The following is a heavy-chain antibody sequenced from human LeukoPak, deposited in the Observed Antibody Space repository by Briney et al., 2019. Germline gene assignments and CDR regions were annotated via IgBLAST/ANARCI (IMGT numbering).Heavy chain of an antibody. V-gene: IGHV3-74*01. CDR1: GFTFSSYW. CDR3: ATAPTEDGDGSSPGY. CDR2: INSDGSST. D-gene: IGHD4-17*01. Sequence: PGGSLRLSCAASGFTFSSYWMHWVRQAPGKGLVWVSRINSDGSSTSYADSVKGRFTISRDNAKNTLYLQMNSLRAEDTAVYYCATAPTEDGDGSSPGYWGQGTLVTVSS. J-gene: IGHJ4*02.